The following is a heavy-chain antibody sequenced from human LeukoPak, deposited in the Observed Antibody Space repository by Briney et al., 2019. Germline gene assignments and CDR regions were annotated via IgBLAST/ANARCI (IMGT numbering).Heavy chain of an antibody. Sequence: ASVKVSCKASGYTFTGYYMHWVRQAPGQGLEWMGWINPNSGGTNYAQKFQGWVTMTRDTSISTAYMELSRLRSDDTAVYYCATGYPFGNWFYPWGQGTLVTVSS. CDR3: ATGYPFGNWFYP. CDR2: INPNSGGT. J-gene: IGHJ5*02. D-gene: IGHD3-16*01. CDR1: GYTFTGYY. V-gene: IGHV1-2*04.